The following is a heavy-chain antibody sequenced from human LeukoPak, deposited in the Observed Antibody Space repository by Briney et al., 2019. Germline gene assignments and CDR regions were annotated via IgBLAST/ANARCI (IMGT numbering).Heavy chain of an antibody. J-gene: IGHJ6*03. CDR1: GGSISSYY. CDR3: AGGGVSGYYYYMDV. D-gene: IGHD1-26*01. V-gene: IGHV4-59*01. Sequence: PSETLSLTCTVSGGSISSYYWSWIWQPPGKGLEWIGYIYYSGSTNYNPSLKSRVTISVDTSKNQFSLKLSSVTAADTAVYYCAGGGVSGYYYYMDVWGKGTTVTVSS. CDR2: IYYSGST.